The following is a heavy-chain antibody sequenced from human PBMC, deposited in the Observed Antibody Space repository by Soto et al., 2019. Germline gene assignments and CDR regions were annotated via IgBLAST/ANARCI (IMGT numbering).Heavy chain of an antibody. V-gene: IGHV1-69*13. CDR3: ARAGIAVAGTLPLFDY. D-gene: IGHD6-19*01. CDR2: IIPIFGTA. J-gene: IGHJ4*02. CDR1: GGTFSSYA. Sequence: ASVKVSCKASGGTFSSYAISWVRQAPGQGLEWMGGIIPIFGTANYAQKFQGRVTITADESTSTAYMELSSLRSEDTAVYYCARAGIAVAGTLPLFDYWGQGTLVTVSS.